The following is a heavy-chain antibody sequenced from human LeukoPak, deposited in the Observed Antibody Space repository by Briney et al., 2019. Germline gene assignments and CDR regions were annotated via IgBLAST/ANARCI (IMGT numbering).Heavy chain of an antibody. J-gene: IGHJ4*02. D-gene: IGHD6-13*01. Sequence: GGSLRLSCAASGLSFSSYGMHWVRQGPGKGLEWVAAISPDGDNEYYADSVKGRITISRDNSKNTLYLQMNSLRSDDTAVYYCAKNGPYTSSFDYWGQGTLVISSS. CDR2: ISPDGDNE. V-gene: IGHV3-30*18. CDR3: AKNGPYTSSFDY. CDR1: GLSFSSYG.